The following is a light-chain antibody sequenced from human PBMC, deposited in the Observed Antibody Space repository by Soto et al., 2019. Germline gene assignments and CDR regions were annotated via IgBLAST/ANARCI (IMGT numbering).Light chain of an antibody. V-gene: IGKV3-20*01. Sequence: EIVLTQSPGTLSVSPRERVTLSCRASQSVNSNYLAWYQQRPGQAPRLLIFGASYRATGIPDRFSGSGSGTDFTLTISRLEPEDFAVYYCQQYSSSPPEFTFGPGTKVDSK. CDR1: QSVNSNY. CDR2: GAS. J-gene: IGKJ3*01. CDR3: QQYSSSPPEFT.